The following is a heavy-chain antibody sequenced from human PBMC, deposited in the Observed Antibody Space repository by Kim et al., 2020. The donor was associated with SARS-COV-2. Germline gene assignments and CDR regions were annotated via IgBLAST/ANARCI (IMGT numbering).Heavy chain of an antibody. Sequence: SETLSLTCGVHGGSFSGYYWYWIRQAPGRGLEWVGEVTHRGEINYNPSLKSRVIISVDTSTNRLSLRMSSVTAADTAVYYCARSLLTGGSWGKGTLVTVSS. D-gene: IGHD2-21*02. V-gene: IGHV4-34*01. CDR3: ARSLLTGGS. CDR1: GGSFSGYY. CDR2: VTHRGEI. J-gene: IGHJ5*02.